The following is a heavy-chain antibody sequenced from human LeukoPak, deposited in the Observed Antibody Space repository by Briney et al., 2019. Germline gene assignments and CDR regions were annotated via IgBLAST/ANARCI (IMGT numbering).Heavy chain of an antibody. CDR1: GFTFISYG. CDR2: IRYDGSNK. V-gene: IGHV3-30*02. J-gene: IGHJ6*03. D-gene: IGHD3-10*01. Sequence: PTGGSLRLSCAASGFTFISYGMQWVRQAPGKGLEWVAFIRYDGSNKYYADSVKGRFTISRDNSKNTLYLQMNSLRAEDTAVYYCAKGAWGGRFGSYYMDVWGKGTTVTISS. CDR3: AKGAWGGRFGSYYMDV.